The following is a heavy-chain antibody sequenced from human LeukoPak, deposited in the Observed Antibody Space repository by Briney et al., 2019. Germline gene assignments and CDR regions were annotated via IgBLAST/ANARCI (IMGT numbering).Heavy chain of an antibody. CDR1: GFTFSSYA. CDR3: ARTAMVKYFDY. V-gene: IGHV3-30*04. D-gene: IGHD5-18*01. CDR2: ISYDGSNK. Sequence: QPGRSLRLSCAASGFTFSSYAMHWVRQAPGKGLEWVAVISYDGSNKYYADSVKGRFTISRDNFKNTLYLQMNSLRAEDTAVYYCARTAMVKYFDYWGQGTLVTVSS. J-gene: IGHJ4*02.